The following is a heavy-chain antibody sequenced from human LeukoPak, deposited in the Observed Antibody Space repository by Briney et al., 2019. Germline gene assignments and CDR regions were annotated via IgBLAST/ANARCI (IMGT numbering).Heavy chain of an antibody. V-gene: IGHV4-30-4*07. CDR1: GDSISSGGYS. CDR2: IHDSGST. D-gene: IGHD6-13*01. Sequence: SETLSLTCAVSGDSISSGGYSWSWIRQTPGKGLEWIAYIHDSGSTYNNPSLKSRLSISIDTSKNQFSLKLNSVTAADTAVYCARVVAAAGNNWFDPWGQGTLVTVSS. CDR3: ARVVAAAGNNWFDP. J-gene: IGHJ5*02.